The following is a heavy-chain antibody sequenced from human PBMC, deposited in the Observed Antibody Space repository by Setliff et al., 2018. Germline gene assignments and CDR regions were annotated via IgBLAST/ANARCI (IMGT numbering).Heavy chain of an antibody. J-gene: IGHJ4*02. CDR1: GGSISSSSHY. CDR2: IYYTGST. V-gene: IGHV4-39*07. D-gene: IGHD1-1*01. Sequence: PSETLSLTCTVSGGSISSSSHYWGWIRQPPGKGLEWIGSIYYTGSTYYNPSLKSRVTMSXDTSKRQFSLKLGSATAADTAVYYCARDMGQPYYFESWGLGTLVTVSS. CDR3: ARDMGQPYYFES.